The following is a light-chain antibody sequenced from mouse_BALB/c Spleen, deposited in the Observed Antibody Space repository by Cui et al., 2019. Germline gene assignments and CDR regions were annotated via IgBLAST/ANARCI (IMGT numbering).Light chain of an antibody. CDR1: SSVSY. Sequence: QIVLTQSPALMSASPGEKVTMTCSASSSVSYMYWYQQKPRSSPKPWIYLTSNLASGVPARFSGSGSGTSYSLTISSMEAEDAATYYCQQWSSNPPTFDSGTKLEIK. J-gene: IGKJ4*01. V-gene: IGKV4-68*01. CDR2: LTS. CDR3: QQWSSNPPT.